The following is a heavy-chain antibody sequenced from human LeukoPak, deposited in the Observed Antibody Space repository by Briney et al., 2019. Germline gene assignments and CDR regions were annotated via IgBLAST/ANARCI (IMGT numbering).Heavy chain of an antibody. CDR2: IWSDGSNK. CDR1: GFTFSKYV. CDR3: ATGRGSLLSALDAAMAGYGDSELSGIDV. D-gene: IGHD5-18*01. J-gene: IGHJ6*02. Sequence: GGSLRLSCAASGFTFSKYVIHWVRQAPGKGLEWVAVIWSDGSNKYYADSVKGRFIISRDNYKNTVYLQMDSLRAEDTAVYYCATGRGSLLSALDAAMAGYGDSELSGIDVWGQGTTVTLSS. V-gene: IGHV3-33*01.